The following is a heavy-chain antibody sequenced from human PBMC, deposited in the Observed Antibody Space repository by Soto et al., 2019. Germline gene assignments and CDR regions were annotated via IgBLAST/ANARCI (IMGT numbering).Heavy chain of an antibody. CDR3: ARGGAEDNDFGR. D-gene: IGHD1-1*01. Sequence: QVQLQESGPGLVKPSQTLSLTCNVSGGSITSGGFYWGWIRQHPRKGLEWIGHIFHSGSVSYNPSLRGRLTMSADTSKNQFSLNLRSVSAADTAVYYCARGGAEDNDFGRWGQGTLVTVSS. CDR2: IFHSGSV. V-gene: IGHV4-31*03. CDR1: GGSITSGGFY. J-gene: IGHJ5*02.